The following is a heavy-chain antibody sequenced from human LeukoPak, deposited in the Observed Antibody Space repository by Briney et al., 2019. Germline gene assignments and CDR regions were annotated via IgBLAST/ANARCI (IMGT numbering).Heavy chain of an antibody. CDR3: ARVSSAARPPFTFYYMDV. CDR1: GGSIRNYY. J-gene: IGHJ6*03. D-gene: IGHD6-6*01. Sequence: SETLSLTCTVSGGSIRNYYWGWIRQPAGKGLEWIGRISTSGSTNYNPSLKSRVTMSVDTSKNQFSLRLSSVTAADTAVYYCARVSSAARPPFTFYYMDVWGKGTTVTVSS. CDR2: ISTSGST. V-gene: IGHV4-4*07.